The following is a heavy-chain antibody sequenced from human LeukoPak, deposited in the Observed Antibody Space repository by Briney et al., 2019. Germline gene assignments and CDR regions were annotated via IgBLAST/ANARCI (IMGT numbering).Heavy chain of an antibody. D-gene: IGHD3-22*01. V-gene: IGHV3-23*01. CDR1: GFTFSSYA. Sequence: GGSLRLSCAASGFTFSSYAMNWVRQAPGKGLEWVSGISGRGGSKYYAGSVKGRFSISRDNSKNPLYLQMNSLRAEDTAIYYCAKGPAYYYESNVGGFDPWGQGTLVTVSS. CDR2: ISGRGGSK. J-gene: IGHJ5*02. CDR3: AKGPAYYYESNVGGFDP.